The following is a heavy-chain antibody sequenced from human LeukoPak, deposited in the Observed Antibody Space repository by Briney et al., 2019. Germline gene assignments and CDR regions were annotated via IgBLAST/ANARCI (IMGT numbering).Heavy chain of an antibody. CDR1: GYTFTGYY. CDR2: INPNSGGT. V-gene: IGHV1-2*02. J-gene: IGHJ5*02. CDR3: ERGGCCSSTSCLVNWFDP. Sequence: ASVKVSCKASGYTFTGYYMHWVRQAPGQGLEWMGWINPNSGGTNYAQKFQGRVTITRDTSISPAYMEQSRPESDDTDVYYCERGGCCSSTSCLVNWFDPWGQGTVVTVSS. D-gene: IGHD2-2*01.